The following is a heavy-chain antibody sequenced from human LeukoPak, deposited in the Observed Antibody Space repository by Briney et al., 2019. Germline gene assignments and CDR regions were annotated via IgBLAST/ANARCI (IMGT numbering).Heavy chain of an antibody. Sequence: GASVKVSCKTSGFIFTNYGFTWVRQAPGQGLEWMGWISGHNGNTHYAQKFQGRVTMTTDTSTDAVYMDLRSLRSDDTAVYYCARDGDQQLLQGHWGQGTLVTVSA. V-gene: IGHV1-18*01. CDR1: GFIFTNYG. CDR2: ISGHNGNT. D-gene: IGHD4-11*01. J-gene: IGHJ4*02. CDR3: ARDGDQQLLQGH.